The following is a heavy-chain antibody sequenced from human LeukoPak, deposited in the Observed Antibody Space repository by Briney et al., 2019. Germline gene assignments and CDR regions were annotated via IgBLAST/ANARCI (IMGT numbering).Heavy chain of an antibody. D-gene: IGHD3-3*01. J-gene: IGHJ6*02. CDR1: GGSFSSYY. CDR3: ARGPLGDFWSGSTNYYYGMDV. Sequence: SETLSLTCAVYGGSFSSYYWSWIRQPPGKGLEWIGEINHSGSTNYNPSLKSRVTISVDTSKNQFSLKLSSVTAADTAVYYCARGPLGDFWSGSTNYYYGMDVWGQGTTVTVSS. CDR2: INHSGST. V-gene: IGHV4-34*01.